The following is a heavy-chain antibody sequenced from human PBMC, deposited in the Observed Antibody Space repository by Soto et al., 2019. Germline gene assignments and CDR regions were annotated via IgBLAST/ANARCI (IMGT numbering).Heavy chain of an antibody. J-gene: IGHJ4*02. D-gene: IGHD3-10*01. CDR1: SSEW. CDR3: ASSHPPYGSGSHDY. CDR2: IYHSGST. Sequence: SSEWWSWFNKPPGKGLEWIGEIYHSGSTNYNPSLKSRVTISVDKSKNQFSLKLSSVTAADTAVYYCASSHPPYGSGSHDYWGQGTLAPVSS. V-gene: IGHV4-4*02.